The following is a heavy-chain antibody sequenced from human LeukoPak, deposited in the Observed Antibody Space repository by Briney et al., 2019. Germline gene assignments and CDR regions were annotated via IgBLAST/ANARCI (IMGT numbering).Heavy chain of an antibody. CDR1: GFTFSSYS. Sequence: GRSLRLSCAASGFTFSSYSMNWVRQAPGKGLEWVSSISSSSSYIYYADSVKGRFTISRDNAKNSLYLQMNSLRAEDTAVYYCARDWTATIVVVPAAPRGDAFDIWGQGTMVTVSS. CDR2: ISSSSSYI. V-gene: IGHV3-21*01. J-gene: IGHJ3*02. D-gene: IGHD2-2*01. CDR3: ARDWTATIVVVPAAPRGDAFDI.